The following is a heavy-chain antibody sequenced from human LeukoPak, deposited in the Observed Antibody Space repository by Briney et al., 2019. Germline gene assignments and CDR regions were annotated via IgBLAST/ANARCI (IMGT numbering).Heavy chain of an antibody. J-gene: IGHJ4*02. CDR1: GFTLSDAW. V-gene: IGHV3-15*01. Sequence: GGSLRLSCAASGFTLSDAWMSWVRQAPGKGLEWVGRIKSKTDGGTTDYAAPVKGRFTISRDDSKNTLYLQMNSLKTEDTAVYYCTTQGAYDYVWGSYDYWGQGTLVTVSS. CDR3: TTQGAYDYVWGSYDY. D-gene: IGHD3-16*01. CDR2: IKSKTDGGTT.